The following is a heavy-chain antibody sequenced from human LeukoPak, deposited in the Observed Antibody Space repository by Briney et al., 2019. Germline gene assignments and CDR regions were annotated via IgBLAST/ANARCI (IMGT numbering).Heavy chain of an antibody. J-gene: IGHJ5*02. D-gene: IGHD3-10*01. V-gene: IGHV3-23*01. CDR3: AKTVLLWFGESNWFDP. CDR1: GFTFSSYA. CDR2: ISGSGGST. Sequence: PGGSLRLSCAASGFTFSSYAMSWVRQAPGKGLEWVSAISGSGGSTYYADSVKGRFTISRDNSKNTLYLQMNSLRAEDTAVYYCAKTVLLWFGESNWFDPWGQGTLVTVSS.